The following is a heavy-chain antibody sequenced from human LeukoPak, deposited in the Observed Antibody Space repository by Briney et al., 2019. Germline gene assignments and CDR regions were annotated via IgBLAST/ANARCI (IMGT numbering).Heavy chain of an antibody. CDR2: ISASGGVT. D-gene: IGHD3-10*01. CDR1: GFTFSSYA. J-gene: IGHJ4*02. CDR3: AKPVTMPRGLRSGYEY. Sequence: PGGSLRLSCAASGFTFSSYAMSWGRQAPGTGLEWVSGISASGGVTYYADSVKGRFTISRDNSKNTLYLQMNSLRAEDTAVYYCAKPVTMPRGLRSGYEYWGQGTLVTVSS. V-gene: IGHV3-23*01.